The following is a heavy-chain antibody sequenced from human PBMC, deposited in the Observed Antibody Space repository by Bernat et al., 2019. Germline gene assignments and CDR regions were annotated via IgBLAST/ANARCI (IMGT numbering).Heavy chain of an antibody. CDR3: ARARYCRGVSCYSRIDY. D-gene: IGHD2-15*01. V-gene: IGHV4-31*03. J-gene: IGHJ4*02. Sequence: QVQLQESGPGLVKPSQTLSLTCTVSGGSINSGVYYWTWIRQHPAKGLEWIGYIFDSESTDYNPSLKSRVTISGDTSKNPFSLRLSSVTAADTAVYYCARARYCRGVSCYSRIDYWGQGTLVTVSS. CDR2: IFDSEST. CDR1: GGSINSGVYY.